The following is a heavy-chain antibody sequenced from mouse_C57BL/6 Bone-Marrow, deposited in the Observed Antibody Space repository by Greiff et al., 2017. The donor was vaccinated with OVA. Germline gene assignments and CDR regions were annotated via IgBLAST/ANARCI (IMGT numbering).Heavy chain of an antibody. CDR1: GYTFTSYW. D-gene: IGHD4-1*01. J-gene: IGHJ2*01. CDR3: ARYWAFDY. V-gene: IGHV1-69*01. Sequence: QVQLQQPGAELVMPGASVKLSCKASGYTFTSYWMHWVKQRPGQGLEWIGEIDPSDSYTNYNQKFKGKSTLTVDKSSSTAYMQLSSLTSEDSAVYYCARYWAFDYWGQGTTLTVSS. CDR2: IDPSDSYT.